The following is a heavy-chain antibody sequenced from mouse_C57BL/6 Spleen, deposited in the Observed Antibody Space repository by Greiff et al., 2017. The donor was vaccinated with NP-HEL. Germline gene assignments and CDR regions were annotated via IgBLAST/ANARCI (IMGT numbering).Heavy chain of an antibody. CDR3: ARVGTGAMDY. CDR2: IYPGDGDT. Sequence: QVQLQQSGPELVKPGASVKISCTASGYAFSSSGMNWVKQTPGKGLEWIGRIYPGDGDTNYNGKFKGKATLTADKSSSTAYMQLSSLASEDSAVYFCARVGTGAMDYWGQGTSVTVSS. J-gene: IGHJ4*01. CDR1: GYAFSSSG. V-gene: IGHV1-82*01. D-gene: IGHD4-1*01.